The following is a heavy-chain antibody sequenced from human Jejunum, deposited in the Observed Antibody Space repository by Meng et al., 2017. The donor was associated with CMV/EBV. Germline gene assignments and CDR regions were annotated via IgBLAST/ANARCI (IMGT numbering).Heavy chain of an antibody. J-gene: IGHJ5*02. CDR2: TYYRSQWYY. CDR1: GDSVSSSSAA. Sequence: QVQLQQSGPGLLKPSPTLSLTCVISGDSVSSSSAAWNWIRPSPSTGLEWLGRTYYRSQWYYDYAVSVKSRITINPDTSKNQFSLHLSSVTPEDTAVYYCAGGWQLGPWGQGTLVTVSS. CDR3: AGGWQLGP. V-gene: IGHV6-1*01. D-gene: IGHD4-23*01.